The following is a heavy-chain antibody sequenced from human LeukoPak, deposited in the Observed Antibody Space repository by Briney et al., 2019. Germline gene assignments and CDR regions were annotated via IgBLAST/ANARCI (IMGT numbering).Heavy chain of an antibody. Sequence: SETLSLTCTVSGGSINTPSYYWGWIRQPPGKGLEWIGYIYYSGSTNYNPSLKSRVTTSVDTSKNQFSLKLSSVTAADTAVYYCARIPRLGETDAFDIWGQGTMVTVSS. CDR3: ARIPRLGETDAFDI. CDR2: IYYSGST. D-gene: IGHD3-16*01. CDR1: GGSINTPSYY. V-gene: IGHV4-61*05. J-gene: IGHJ3*02.